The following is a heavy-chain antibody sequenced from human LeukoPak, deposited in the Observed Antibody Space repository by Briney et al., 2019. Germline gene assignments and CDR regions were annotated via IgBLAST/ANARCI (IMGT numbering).Heavy chain of an antibody. D-gene: IGHD6-6*01. CDR3: AKDRGTSSSAYGMDV. J-gene: IGHJ6*02. CDR2: ISYDAGNK. Sequence: GGSLRLSCAASGLTFSSYGMHWVRQAPGKGLEWVAVISYDAGNKYSADSVKGRFTISRDNSQNTLYLQMNSLRAEDTAVYYCAKDRGTSSSAYGMDVWGQGTTVTVSS. CDR1: GLTFSSYG. V-gene: IGHV3-30*18.